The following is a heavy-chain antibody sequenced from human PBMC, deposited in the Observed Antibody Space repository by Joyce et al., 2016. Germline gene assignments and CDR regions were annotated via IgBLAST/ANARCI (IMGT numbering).Heavy chain of an antibody. CDR1: GYTFTSYD. J-gene: IGHJ4*02. CDR2: MNPNRGNA. D-gene: IGHD6-19*01. Sequence: QVQLVQSGAEVKKPGASVKVSCKASGYTFTSYDINWVRQATGQGLEWMGVMNPNRGNAGNARKFQGRVTMTWNTSISTAYMELSSLRSEDTAVYYCAKTHSSGLNFDYWGQGTLVTVSS. CDR3: AKTHSSGLNFDY. V-gene: IGHV1-8*02.